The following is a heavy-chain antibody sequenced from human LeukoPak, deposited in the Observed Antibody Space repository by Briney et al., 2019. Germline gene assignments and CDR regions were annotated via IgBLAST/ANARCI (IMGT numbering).Heavy chain of an antibody. Sequence: QPGGSLRLSCVASGFIVSNNYMSWVRQAPGKGLEWVSAISGSGGSTYYADSVKGRFTISRDNSKNTLYLQMNSLRAEDTAVYYCAKGGLRSAFDIWGQGTMVTVSS. CDR3: AKGGLRSAFDI. D-gene: IGHD4-17*01. CDR1: GFIVSNNY. V-gene: IGHV3-23*01. J-gene: IGHJ3*02. CDR2: ISGSGGST.